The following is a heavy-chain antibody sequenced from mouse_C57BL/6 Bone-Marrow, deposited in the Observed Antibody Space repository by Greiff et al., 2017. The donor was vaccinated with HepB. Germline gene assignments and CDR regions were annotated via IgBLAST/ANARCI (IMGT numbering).Heavy chain of an antibody. CDR2: IYPGDGDT. J-gene: IGHJ2*01. CDR3: GTRINTVVAPLDH. V-gene: IGHV1-82*01. D-gene: IGHD1-1*01. Sequence: QVQLQQSGPELVKPGASVKISCKASGYAFSSSWMNWVKQRPGKGLEWIGRIYPGDGDTNYNGKFKGKATLTADKSSSTAYMQLSSLTSEDSAVYFCGTRINTVVAPLDHWGQGTTLTVSS. CDR1: GYAFSSSW.